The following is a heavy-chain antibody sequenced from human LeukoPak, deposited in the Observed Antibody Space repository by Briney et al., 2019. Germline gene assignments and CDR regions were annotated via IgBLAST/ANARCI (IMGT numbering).Heavy chain of an antibody. V-gene: IGHV1-18*01. CDR1: GGTFSSYG. CDR3: ARWYCSSTSCYSEYFQH. J-gene: IGHJ1*01. Sequence: ASVKVSCKASGGTFSSYGISWVQQAPGQGLEWMGWISAYNGNTNYAQKLQGRVTMTTDTSTSTAYMELRSLRSDDTAVYYCARWYCSSTSCYSEYFQHWGQGTLVTVSS. CDR2: ISAYNGNT. D-gene: IGHD2-2*01.